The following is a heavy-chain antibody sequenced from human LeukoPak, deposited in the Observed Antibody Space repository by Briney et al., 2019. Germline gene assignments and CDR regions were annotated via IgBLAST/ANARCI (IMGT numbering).Heavy chain of an antibody. Sequence: GASVKVSCKASGYTFTGYYMHWVRQAPGQGLEWMGWINPNSGGTNYAQKFQGRVTMTRDTSISTAYMELSRLRSDDTAVYYCARGGLSGTVVRGVIIDYWGQGTLVTVSS. CDR2: INPNSGGT. V-gene: IGHV1-2*02. CDR3: ARGGLSGTVVRGVIIDY. CDR1: GYTFTGYY. D-gene: IGHD3-10*01. J-gene: IGHJ4*02.